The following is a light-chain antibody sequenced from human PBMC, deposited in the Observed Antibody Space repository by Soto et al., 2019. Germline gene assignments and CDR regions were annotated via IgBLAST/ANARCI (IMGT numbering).Light chain of an antibody. V-gene: IGKV1-5*03. CDR1: QSISSW. CDR2: KAS. CDR3: QQYEAYPLT. J-gene: IGKJ4*01. Sequence: DIQLTQSPSTLSASVGDRVTITCRASQSISSWLAWYQQKPGKAPKLLVYKASSLESGVPSRFSVSGSATEFTLTIPALQPDDFATYCCQQYEAYPLTFGGGTKVEI.